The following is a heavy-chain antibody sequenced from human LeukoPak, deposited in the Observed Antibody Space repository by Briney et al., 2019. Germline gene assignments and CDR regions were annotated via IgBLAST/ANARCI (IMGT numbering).Heavy chain of an antibody. J-gene: IGHJ6*02. CDR3: ARLLGSTSPRYNYYYYYGMDV. D-gene: IGHD2-2*01. Sequence: GESLKISCKGSGYSFTSYWIGWVRQMPGKGLEGMGIIYPGDSDTRYSPSFQGQVTISADKSISTAYLQWSSLKASDTAMYYCARLLGSTSPRYNYYYYYGMDVWGQGTTVTVSS. CDR2: IYPGDSDT. CDR1: GYSFTSYW. V-gene: IGHV5-51*01.